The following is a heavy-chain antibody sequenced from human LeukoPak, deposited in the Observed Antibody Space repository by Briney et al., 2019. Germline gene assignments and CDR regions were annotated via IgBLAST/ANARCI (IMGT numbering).Heavy chain of an antibody. Sequence: PSETLSLTCTVSGGSISSYYWSWIRQPPGKGLEWIGYIYYSGSTNYNPSLKSRVTISVDTSKNQFSLKLSSVTAADTAVYYCARQGYSGYASAQNYCYYYMDVWGKGTTVTVSS. CDR3: ARQGYSGYASAQNYCYYYMDV. D-gene: IGHD5-12*01. CDR2: IYYSGST. V-gene: IGHV4-59*08. J-gene: IGHJ6*03. CDR1: GGSISSYY.